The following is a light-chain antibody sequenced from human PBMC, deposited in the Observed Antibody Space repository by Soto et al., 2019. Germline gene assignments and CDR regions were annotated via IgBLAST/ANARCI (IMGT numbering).Light chain of an antibody. CDR1: QSINSN. CDR3: QQANSFPLT. CDR2: GAS. V-gene: IGKV3-15*01. J-gene: IGKJ4*01. Sequence: VMTQSPATLSVSPGERATLSCRASQSINSNLAWYQQRPGQAPRLLIYGASTRATGIPARFSGSGSGTEFTLTISSLQSEDFATYYCQQANSFPLTFGGGTKVEIK.